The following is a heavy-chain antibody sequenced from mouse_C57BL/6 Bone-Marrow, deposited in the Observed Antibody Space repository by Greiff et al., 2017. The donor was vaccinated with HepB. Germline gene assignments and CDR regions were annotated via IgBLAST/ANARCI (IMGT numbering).Heavy chain of an antibody. CDR3: TRGGLWFAY. CDR1: GLTFSSYA. V-gene: IGHV5-9-1*02. CDR2: ISSGGDYI. J-gene: IGHJ3*01. Sequence: EVQRVESGEGLVKPGGSLKLSCAASGLTFSSYAMSWVRQTPEKRLEWVAYISSGGDYIYYADTVKGRFTISRDNARNTLYLQMSSLKSEDTAMYYCTRGGLWFAYWGQGTLVTVSA.